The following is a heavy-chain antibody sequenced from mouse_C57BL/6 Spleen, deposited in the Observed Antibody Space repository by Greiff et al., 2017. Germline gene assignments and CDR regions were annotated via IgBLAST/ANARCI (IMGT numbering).Heavy chain of an antibody. Sequence: QVQLKESGPGLVQPSQRLSITCTVSGFSLTSYGVHWVRQSPGKGLEWLGVIWSGGSTDYNAAFISRLSISKDNSKSQVFFKMNSLQADDTAIYYCARNYYGSSDAYFDVWGTGTTVTVAS. D-gene: IGHD1-1*01. J-gene: IGHJ1*03. CDR3: ARNYYGSSDAYFDV. CDR2: IWSGGST. CDR1: GFSLTSYG. V-gene: IGHV2-2*01.